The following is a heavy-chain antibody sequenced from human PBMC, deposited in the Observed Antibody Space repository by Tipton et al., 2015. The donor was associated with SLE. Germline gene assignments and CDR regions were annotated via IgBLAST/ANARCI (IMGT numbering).Heavy chain of an antibody. CDR3: ARRTTRSSGYFGAFDI. CDR2: IYYSGST. J-gene: IGHJ3*02. CDR1: GGSFSGYY. Sequence: TLSLTCAVYGGSFSGYYWGWIRQPPGKGLEWIGSIYYSGSTYYNPSLKSRVTISVDTSKNQFSLKLSSVTAAETAVYYCARRTTRSSGYFGAFDIWGQGTMVTVSS. D-gene: IGHD3-22*01. V-gene: IGHV4-39*01.